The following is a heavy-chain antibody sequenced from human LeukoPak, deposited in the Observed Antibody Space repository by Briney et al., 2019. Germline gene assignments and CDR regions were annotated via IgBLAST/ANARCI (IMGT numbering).Heavy chain of an antibody. V-gene: IGHV3-15*01. J-gene: IGHJ4*02. CDR2: IKTETDGGTI. CDR3: TTPQLWLRGALGY. CDR1: GFIFSNAW. D-gene: IGHD5-18*01. Sequence: GGSLRLSCVVSGFIFSNAWMSWVRQAPGKGLEWVGRIKTETDGGTIDYAAPVKGRLTISRDDSKNTLYLQMNSLKTEDTAVYYCTTPQLWLRGALGYWGQGTLVTVPS.